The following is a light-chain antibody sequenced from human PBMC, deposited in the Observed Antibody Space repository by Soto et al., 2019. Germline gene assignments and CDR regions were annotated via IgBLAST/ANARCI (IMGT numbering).Light chain of an antibody. Sequence: DIVMTQSPLSLPVTPGEPASISCRSSHGLLHSNGYNYLDWYLQKPGQSPQLLIYLGSNRASGVPDRFSGSGSGTDFTLKISRVEAEDVGVYYCMQALQTPITFGQGTRLEIK. CDR3: MQALQTPIT. V-gene: IGKV2-28*01. CDR1: HGLLHSNGYNY. CDR2: LGS. J-gene: IGKJ5*01.